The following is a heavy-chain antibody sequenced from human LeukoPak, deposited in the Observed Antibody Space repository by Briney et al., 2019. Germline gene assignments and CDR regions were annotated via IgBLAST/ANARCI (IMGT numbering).Heavy chain of an antibody. CDR3: ARAITIFGVVIQSWFDP. V-gene: IGHV1-69*13. CDR1: GGTFSSYA. Sequence: ASVKVSCKASGGTFSSYAISWVRQAPGQGLEWMGGIIPIFGTANYAQKFQGRVTITADESTSTAYMELSSLRSEDTAVYYCARAITIFGVVIQSWFDPWGQGTLVTVSS. J-gene: IGHJ5*02. CDR2: IIPIFGTA. D-gene: IGHD3-3*01.